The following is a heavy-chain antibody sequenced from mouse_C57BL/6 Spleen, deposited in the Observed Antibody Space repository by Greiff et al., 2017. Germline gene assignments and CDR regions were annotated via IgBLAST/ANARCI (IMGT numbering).Heavy chain of an antibody. D-gene: IGHD1-1*01. V-gene: IGHV2-6-1*01. Sequence: QVQLKESGPGLVAPSQSLSITCTVSGFSLTSYGVHWVRQPPGKGLEWLVVIWSDGSTNYNSALKSRLSISKDNSKSQVFLKMNSLQTDDTAMYYCARQRNYYGSSSYAMDYWGQGTSVTVSS. CDR2: IWSDGST. CDR1: GFSLTSYG. CDR3: ARQRNYYGSSSYAMDY. J-gene: IGHJ4*01.